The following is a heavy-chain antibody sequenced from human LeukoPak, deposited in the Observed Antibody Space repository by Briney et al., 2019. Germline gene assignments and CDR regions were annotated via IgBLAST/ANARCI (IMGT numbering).Heavy chain of an antibody. D-gene: IGHD2-15*01. CDR2: INPNSGGT. CDR1: GYTFTSYY. Sequence: ASVKVSCKASGYTFTSYYMHWVRQAPGQGLEWMGWINPNSGGTNYAQKIQGRVTMTRDTSTSTAYMELSRLRSDDTAVYYCARARKLLCGFDPWGQGALGSVSS. CDR3: ARARKLLCGFDP. V-gene: IGHV1-2*02. J-gene: IGHJ5*02.